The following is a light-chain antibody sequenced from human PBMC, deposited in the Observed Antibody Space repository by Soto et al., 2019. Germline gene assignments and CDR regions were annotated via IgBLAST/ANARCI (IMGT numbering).Light chain of an antibody. CDR1: SSDVGGYNY. CDR3: SSYTSSRDYV. Sequence: QSALTQPASVSGSPGQSITISCTGTSSDVGGYNYVSWYQQQSGKAPKLMIHEVSNRPSGVSNRCSGSKSGNTASLTISGLQAEDEADYYCSSYTSSRDYVFGIGTKLTVL. J-gene: IGLJ1*01. CDR2: EVS. V-gene: IGLV2-14*01.